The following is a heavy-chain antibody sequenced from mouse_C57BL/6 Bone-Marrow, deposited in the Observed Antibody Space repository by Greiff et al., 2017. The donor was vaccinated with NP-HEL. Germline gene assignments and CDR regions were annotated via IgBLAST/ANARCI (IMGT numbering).Heavy chain of an antibody. J-gene: IGHJ4*01. V-gene: IGHV1-54*01. Sequence: QVQLQQSGAELVRPGTSVKVSCKASGYAFTNYLIEWVKQRPGQGLEWIGVINPGSGGTNYNEKFKGKATLTADKSSSTAYMQLSSLTSGDSAVYFCAREGYYGSSDAMDYWGQGTSVTVSS. CDR3: AREGYYGSSDAMDY. D-gene: IGHD1-1*01. CDR1: GYAFTNYL. CDR2: INPGSGGT.